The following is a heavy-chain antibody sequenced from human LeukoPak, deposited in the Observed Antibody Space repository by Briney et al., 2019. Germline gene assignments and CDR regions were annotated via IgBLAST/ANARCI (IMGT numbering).Heavy chain of an antibody. D-gene: IGHD3-22*01. Sequence: SETLSLTCTVSGGSISSYYWSWIRQPPGKGLEWIGYIYYSGSTNYNPSLKSRVTISVDPSKTQFSLKLRSVTAADTAVYYCAREVVITVANWFDPWGQGTLVTVSS. V-gene: IGHV4-59*01. CDR3: AREVVITVANWFDP. CDR1: GGSISSYY. CDR2: IYYSGST. J-gene: IGHJ5*02.